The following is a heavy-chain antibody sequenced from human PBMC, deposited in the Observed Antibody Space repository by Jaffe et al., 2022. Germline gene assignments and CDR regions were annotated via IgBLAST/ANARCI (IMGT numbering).Heavy chain of an antibody. J-gene: IGHJ3*02. CDR2: ISSSSSTI. D-gene: IGHD4-17*01. CDR1: GFTFSSYS. CDR3: ARDAAFKVTVTTNSAFDI. Sequence: EVQLVESGGGLVQPGGSLRLSCAASGFTFSSYSMNWVRQAPGKGLEWVSYISSSSSTIYYADSVKGRFTISRDNAKNSLYLQMNSLRAEDTAVYYCARDAAFKVTVTTNSAFDIWGQGTMVTVSS. V-gene: IGHV3-48*01.